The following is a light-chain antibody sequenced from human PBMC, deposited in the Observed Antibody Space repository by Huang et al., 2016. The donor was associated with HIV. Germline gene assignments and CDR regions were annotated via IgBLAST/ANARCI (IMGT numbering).Light chain of an antibody. Sequence: DIQMTQSPSSLSASVGDRVTITCRASQRIDAYLNWYQCKPGRAPKLLIFATSDLQSGVPSRFSGSRSGTTFTLSISNLQPQDFATHFCQQSYYFPRTFGQGTKVEMK. CDR3: QQSYYFPRT. CDR1: QRIDAY. V-gene: IGKV1-39*01. J-gene: IGKJ2*01. CDR2: ATS.